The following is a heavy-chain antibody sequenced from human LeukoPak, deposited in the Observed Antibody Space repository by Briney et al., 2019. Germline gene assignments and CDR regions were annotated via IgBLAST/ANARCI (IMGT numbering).Heavy chain of an antibody. J-gene: IGHJ6*03. Sequence: GGSLRLSCAASGFTFSSYGMNWVRQAPGKGLEWVSGISGSGGSTYYADSVKGRFTISRDNSKNTMYLQMNTLRPEDTAVYYCAKSVGFYYYYYMDVWGKGTTVTVSS. CDR1: GFTFSSYG. D-gene: IGHD1-26*01. CDR2: ISGSGGST. CDR3: AKSVGFYYYYYMDV. V-gene: IGHV3-23*01.